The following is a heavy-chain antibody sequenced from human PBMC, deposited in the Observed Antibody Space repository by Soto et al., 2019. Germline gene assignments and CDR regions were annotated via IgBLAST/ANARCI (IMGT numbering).Heavy chain of an antibody. J-gene: IGHJ4*02. Sequence: GGSLRLSCAASGVTVSSNYMSWVRQAPGKGLEWVSVIYSGGSTYYADSVKGRFTISRDNSKNTLYLQMNSLRAEDTAVYYCATVPATGTIDYWGQGTLVTVSS. D-gene: IGHD2-2*01. V-gene: IGHV3-66*01. CDR1: GVTVSSNY. CDR2: IYSGGST. CDR3: ATVPATGTIDY.